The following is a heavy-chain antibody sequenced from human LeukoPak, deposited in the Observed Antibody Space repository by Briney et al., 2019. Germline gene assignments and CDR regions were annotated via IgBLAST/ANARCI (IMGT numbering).Heavy chain of an antibody. Sequence: SETLSLTCTVSGGSISSYYWSWIRQPPGKGLEWIGYIYYSGSTNYNPSLKSRVTISVDTSKNQFSLKLSSVTAADTAVYYCAGYSSSWGRVDYWGQGTLVTVSS. J-gene: IGHJ4*02. V-gene: IGHV4-59*08. CDR2: IYYSGST. CDR3: AGYSSSWGRVDY. CDR1: GGSISSYY. D-gene: IGHD6-13*01.